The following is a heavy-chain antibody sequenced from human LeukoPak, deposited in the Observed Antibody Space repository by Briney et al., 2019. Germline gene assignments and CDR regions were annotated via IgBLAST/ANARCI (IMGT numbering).Heavy chain of an antibody. CDR3: ARRYSNSLDY. CDR1: GFTFSDYY. CDR2: ISNSGGTI. D-gene: IGHD4-11*01. V-gene: IGHV3-11*01. J-gene: IGHJ4*02. Sequence: GGSLRLSCAASGFTFSDYYMTWIRQAPGKGLEWVSYISNSGGTIYYTDSVKGRFTISRDNAKNSLYLQMNSLRAEDTAVYYCARRYSNSLDYWGQGTLVTVSS.